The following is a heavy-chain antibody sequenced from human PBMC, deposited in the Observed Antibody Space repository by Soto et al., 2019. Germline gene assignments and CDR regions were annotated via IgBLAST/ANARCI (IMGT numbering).Heavy chain of an antibody. V-gene: IGHV3-23*01. J-gene: IGHJ2*01. D-gene: IGHD3-22*01. Sequence: GGSLRLSCAASGFTFRSYAMSWVRQAPGKGLEWVSAIGGSGGSTYNADSVKGRFTISRDNSKNTLYLQMNSLRAEDTAVYYFAKGPGPMWSSGQRRYFDLWGRGTLVTVSS. CDR2: IGGSGGST. CDR3: AKGPGPMWSSGQRRYFDL. CDR1: GFTFRSYA.